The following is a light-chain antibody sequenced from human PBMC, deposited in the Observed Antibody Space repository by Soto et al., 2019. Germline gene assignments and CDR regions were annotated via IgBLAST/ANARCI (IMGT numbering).Light chain of an antibody. J-gene: IGKJ1*01. CDR2: TAS. V-gene: IGKV1-5*03. CDR1: QSIGIW. Sequence: IQMTQSPSTLSASVGDRVAITCRASQSIGIWLAWYQQNPGKAPRFLIYTASTLESGVPSRFSGGGSGTEFTLTISSLQPDDFATYYCQQYKDYSWTFGQGTKVEFK. CDR3: QQYKDYSWT.